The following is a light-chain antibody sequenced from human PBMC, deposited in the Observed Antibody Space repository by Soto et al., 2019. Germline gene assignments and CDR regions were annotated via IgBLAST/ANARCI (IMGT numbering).Light chain of an antibody. CDR3: QQYNNWPIT. CDR2: DAS. J-gene: IGKJ5*01. Sequence: IVLTQSPATLSVSPGERFTLSCRARQSVGSNLAWYQQKHGQXPRXXISDASTRATGIPARFSGSGSGTELTITISSLQSEDFGVYYCQQYNNWPITFGQGTRLEIK. V-gene: IGKV3-15*01. CDR1: QSVGSN.